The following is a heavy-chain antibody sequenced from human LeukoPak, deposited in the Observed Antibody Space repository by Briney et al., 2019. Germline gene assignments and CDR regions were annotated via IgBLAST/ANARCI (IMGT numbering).Heavy chain of an antibody. CDR1: GFTFSSYS. Sequence: GGSLRLSCAASGFTFSSYSMNWVRQAPGKGLEWVSSISSSSSYIYYADSVKGRFTISRDNAKNSLYLQMNSPRAEDTAVYYCARASIAAAGYYYYYYMDVWGKGTTVTVSS. CDR2: ISSSSSYI. CDR3: ARASIAAAGYYYYYYMDV. D-gene: IGHD6-13*01. J-gene: IGHJ6*03. V-gene: IGHV3-21*01.